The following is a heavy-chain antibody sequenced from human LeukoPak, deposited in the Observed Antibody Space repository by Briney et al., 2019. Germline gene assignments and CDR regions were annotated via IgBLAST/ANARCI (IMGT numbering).Heavy chain of an antibody. CDR1: GFIFNNYA. CDR2: ISWNSGSI. Sequence: GGSLRLSCAGSGFIFNNYAMHWVRQPPGKGLEWVSGISWNSGSIDYADSVKGRFTISRDNAKKSLCLQMNSLRAEDTALYYCARGPGDFDASDIWGQGTMVTVSS. CDR3: ARGPGDFDASDI. J-gene: IGHJ3*02. V-gene: IGHV3-9*01. D-gene: IGHD1-14*01.